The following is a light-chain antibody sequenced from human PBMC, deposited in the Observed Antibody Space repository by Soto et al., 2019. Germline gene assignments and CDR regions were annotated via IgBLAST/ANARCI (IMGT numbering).Light chain of an antibody. J-gene: IGLJ3*02. CDR2: DVT. Sequence: QSVLTQPRSVSGSPGQSVTISCTGTSSDVGGYNHVSWYQQHPGRAPKFMIYDVTKRPSGVPDRFSGSKSGNTASLTISGLQAEDEADYYCCSYAGTYTVWVFGGGTKLTVL. V-gene: IGLV2-11*01. CDR3: CSYAGTYTVWV. CDR1: SSDVGGYNH.